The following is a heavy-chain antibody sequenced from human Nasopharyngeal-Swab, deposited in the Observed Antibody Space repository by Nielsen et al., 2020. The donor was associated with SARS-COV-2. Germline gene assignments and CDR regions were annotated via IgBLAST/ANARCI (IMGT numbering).Heavy chain of an antibody. Sequence: GGSLRLSCAASGFTFSSYAMSWVRQAPGKGLEWVSAISGSGGSTYYADSVKGRFTISRDNAKNSLYLQMNSLRAEDTAVYYCARDQPMITFGGVIQGYYYGVDVWGQGTTVTVSS. J-gene: IGHJ6*02. V-gene: IGHV3-23*01. D-gene: IGHD3-16*02. CDR2: ISGSGGST. CDR1: GFTFSSYA. CDR3: ARDQPMITFGGVIQGYYYGVDV.